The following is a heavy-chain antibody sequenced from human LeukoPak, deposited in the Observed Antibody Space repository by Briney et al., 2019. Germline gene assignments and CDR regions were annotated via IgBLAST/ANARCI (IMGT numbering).Heavy chain of an antibody. CDR2: IHSDGTST. D-gene: IGHD3-10*01. V-gene: IGHV3-74*01. CDR3: ARESSDSSGAFDY. Sequence: GGSLRLSCAASGFTFSSYWMHWVRQAPGKGLVWVSRIHSDGTSTNYADSVKGRFTISRDNSKNTLYLQMNSLRTEDTAVYYCARESSDSSGAFDYWGQGTLVTVSS. CDR1: GFTFSSYW. J-gene: IGHJ4*02.